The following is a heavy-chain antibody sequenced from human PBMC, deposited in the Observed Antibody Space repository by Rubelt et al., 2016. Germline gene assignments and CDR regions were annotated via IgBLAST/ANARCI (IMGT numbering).Heavy chain of an antibody. V-gene: IGHV1-2*02. D-gene: IGHD6-19*01. CDR1: GYTFTSYA. J-gene: IGHJ4*02. CDR3: ARDLYKGPRWLVAY. CDR2: INPNSGGT. Sequence: QVQLVQSGSELKKPGASVKVSCKASGYTFTSYAMNWVRQAPGQGLEWMGWINPNSGGTNYAQKVQGRVTRTRDTSIRTAYMELSRMRSDDTAVYYCARDLYKGPRWLVAYWGQGTLVTVSS.